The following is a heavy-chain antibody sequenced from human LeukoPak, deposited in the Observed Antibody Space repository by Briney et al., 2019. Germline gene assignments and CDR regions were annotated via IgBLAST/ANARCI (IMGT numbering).Heavy chain of an antibody. V-gene: IGHV3-7*03. CDR2: IKHDGSEK. CDR1: GFIFTNYF. CDR3: AKDISRINVIVVAPGRGIDY. Sequence: QPGGSLRLSCAASGFIFTNYFMSWVRQAPGKGLEWVASIKHDGSEKYYVDSVKGRFTISRDNSKSTLYLQMNSLRAEDTAVYYCAKDISRINVIVVAPGRGIDYWGQGTLVTVSS. D-gene: IGHD3-22*01. J-gene: IGHJ4*02.